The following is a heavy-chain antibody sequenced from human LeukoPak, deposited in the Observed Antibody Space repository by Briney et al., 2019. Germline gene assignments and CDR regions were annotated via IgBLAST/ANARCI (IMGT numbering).Heavy chain of an antibody. CDR2: ISSSSSYI. D-gene: IGHD6-19*01. CDR3: ARPYSSGLDAFDI. CDR1: GFTFSSYS. J-gene: IGHJ3*02. Sequence: GGSLRLSCAASGFTFSSYSMNWVRQAPGKGLEWVSSISSSSSYIYYADSVKGRFTISRDNAKNSLYLQMNSLRAEDTAVYYCARPYSSGLDAFDIWRQGTMVTLSS. V-gene: IGHV3-21*01.